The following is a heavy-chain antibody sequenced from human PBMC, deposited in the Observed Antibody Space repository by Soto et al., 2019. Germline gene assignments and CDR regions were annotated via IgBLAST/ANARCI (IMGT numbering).Heavy chain of an antibody. Sequence: ASXTLSLTCTVSGGTMSPYCWSWIRQHPVNGLEWIGYIYYSGSTYYNPSLKSRVTISVDTSKNQFSLKLSSVTAADTAVYYCASNVLRFLEWLRPDYFDYWGQGTLVTVSS. D-gene: IGHD3-3*01. J-gene: IGHJ4*02. V-gene: IGHV4-59*06. CDR3: ASNVLRFLEWLRPDYFDY. CDR2: IYYSGST. CDR1: GGTMSPYC.